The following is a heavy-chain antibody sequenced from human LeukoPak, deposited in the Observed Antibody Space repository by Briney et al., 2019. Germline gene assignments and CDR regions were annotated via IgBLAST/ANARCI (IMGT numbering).Heavy chain of an antibody. CDR3: ARVTTVTTWYFDY. J-gene: IGHJ4*02. V-gene: IGHV3-30*03. CDR1: GFTLSNYG. D-gene: IGHD4-17*01. CDR2: ISYDGSNK. Sequence: GSLRLSCAATGFTLSNYGMNWVRQAPSKGLEWVAVISYDGSNKYYADSVKGRFTISRDNSKNTLYLQMNSLRAEDTAVYYCARVTTVTTWYFDYWGQGTLVTVSS.